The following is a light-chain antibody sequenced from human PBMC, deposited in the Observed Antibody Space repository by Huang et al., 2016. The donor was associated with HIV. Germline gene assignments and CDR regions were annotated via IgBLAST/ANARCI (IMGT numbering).Light chain of an antibody. CDR1: QSVGSN. CDR2: AAS. J-gene: IGKJ1*01. V-gene: IGKV3-15*01. CDR3: QQHNSWPRT. Sequence: EIVMTQSPATLSVSPGERATLSCRASQSVGSNLAWYQQRRGQAPRLLIYAASTRATGIPARFSGSGSGTEFTLTVSSLQSEDFAVYCCQQHNSWPRTFGQGTRV.